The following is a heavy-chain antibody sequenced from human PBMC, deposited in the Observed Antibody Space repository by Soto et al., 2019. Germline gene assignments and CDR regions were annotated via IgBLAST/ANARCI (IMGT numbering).Heavy chain of an antibody. CDR2: IYYSGTT. Sequence: PSETLSLTCTVSGGSISGYYWSWIRQSPEKGLEWIGYIYYSGTTNYNPSLKSRLTISVDTSNNQFFLSLTSVTAADTAVYYCARYQQYFQHWGKGTLVTVSS. J-gene: IGHJ1*01. CDR1: GGSISGYY. V-gene: IGHV4-59*08. CDR3: ARYQQYFQH.